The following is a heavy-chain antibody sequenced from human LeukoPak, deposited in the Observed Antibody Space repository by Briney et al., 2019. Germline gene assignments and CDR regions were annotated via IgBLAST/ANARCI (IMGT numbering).Heavy chain of an antibody. CDR1: GFTFSSYA. CDR3: AKGPSCSSTSCATTFADY. V-gene: IGHV3-23*01. D-gene: IGHD2-2*01. Sequence: PGGCLRLSCAASGFTFSSYAMSWVRQAPGKGLEWVSAISGSGGSTYYADSVKGRFTISRDNSKNTLYLQMNSLRAEDTAVYYCAKGPSCSSTSCATTFADYWGQGTLVTVSS. CDR2: ISGSGGST. J-gene: IGHJ4*02.